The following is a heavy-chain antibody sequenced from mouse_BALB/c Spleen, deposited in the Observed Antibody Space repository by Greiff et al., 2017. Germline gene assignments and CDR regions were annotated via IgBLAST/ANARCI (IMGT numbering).Heavy chain of an antibody. CDR1: GYSITSGYY. V-gene: IGHV3-6*02. Sequence: EVQLVESGPGLVKPSQSLSLTCSVTGYSITSGYYWNWIRQFPGNKLEWMGYISYDGSNNYNPSLKNRISITRDTSKNQFFLKLNSVTTEDTATYYCARDGSNPFAWFAYWGQGTLVTVSA. CDR2: ISYDGSN. CDR3: ARDGSNPFAWFAY. D-gene: IGHD4-1*01. J-gene: IGHJ3*01.